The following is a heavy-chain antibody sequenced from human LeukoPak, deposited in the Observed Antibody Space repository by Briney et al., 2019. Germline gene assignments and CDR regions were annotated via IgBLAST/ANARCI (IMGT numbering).Heavy chain of an antibody. CDR2: ISSSGSTI. CDR1: GFTFSGYY. J-gene: IGHJ4*02. Sequence: GGSLRLSCAASGFTFSGYYMSWIRQAPGKGLEWVSYISSSGSTIYYADSVKGRFTISRDNAKNSLYLQMNSLRAEDTAVYYCARAGDDFWSGYYLDYWGQGTLVTVSS. CDR3: ARAGDDFWSGYYLDY. D-gene: IGHD3-3*01. V-gene: IGHV3-11*01.